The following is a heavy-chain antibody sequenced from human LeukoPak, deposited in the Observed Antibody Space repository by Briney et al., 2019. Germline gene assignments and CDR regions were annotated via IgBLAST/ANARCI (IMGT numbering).Heavy chain of an antibody. CDR3: ARVSPDTATDYGWFDP. CDR2: IHYSGRT. CDR1: GDSISLFY. Sequence: SETLSLTRIVSGDSISLFYWSWIRQPPGKGLEWIGYIHYSGRTNYNPSLKSRVTMSLDTSKNHFSLKLRSVTAADTAVYYCARVSPDTATDYGWFDPWGQGSLVTVSS. V-gene: IGHV4-59*01. J-gene: IGHJ5*02. D-gene: IGHD5-18*01.